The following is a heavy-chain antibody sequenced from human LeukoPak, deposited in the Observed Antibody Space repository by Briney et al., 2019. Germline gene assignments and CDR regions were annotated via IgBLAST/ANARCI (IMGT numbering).Heavy chain of an antibody. V-gene: IGHV4-59*10. D-gene: IGHD3-22*01. CDR2: IYTSGST. J-gene: IGHJ4*02. CDR1: GGSFSGYY. Sequence: SETLSLTCAVYGGSFSGYYWSWIRQPAGKGLEWIGRIYTSGSTNYNPSLKSRVTISVDTSKNQFSLKLSSVTAADTAVYYCARGGLFYYDSSGYYRLDYWGQGTLVTVSS. CDR3: ARGGLFYYDSSGYYRLDY.